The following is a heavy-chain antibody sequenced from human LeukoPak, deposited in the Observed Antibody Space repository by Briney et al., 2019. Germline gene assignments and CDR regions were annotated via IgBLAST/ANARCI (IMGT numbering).Heavy chain of an antibody. CDR3: ARRYCSSTSCHYFDY. CDR1: GYTFSSYD. Sequence: ASVKVSCKASGYTFSSYDINWVRQATGQGLEWMGWMNPNSGNTGYAQKFQGRVTMTRNTSISTAHMDLSSLRSEDTAVYYCARRYCSSTSCHYFDYWGQGTLVTVSS. J-gene: IGHJ4*02. CDR2: MNPNSGNT. V-gene: IGHV1-8*01. D-gene: IGHD2-2*01.